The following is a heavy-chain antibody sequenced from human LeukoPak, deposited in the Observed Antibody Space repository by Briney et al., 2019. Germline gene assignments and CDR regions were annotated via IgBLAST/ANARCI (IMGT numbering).Heavy chain of an antibody. CDR1: GVIVNRNF. D-gene: IGHD6-19*01. CDR3: ARGSGSGWPLDR. J-gene: IGHJ5*02. Sequence: GGSVRLSCAASGVIVNRNFMSWVRQAPGKGLQWVAIMYAGGTTDYSDSVRGRFHISRDSSNNTLSLQINSLRAEDTAVYYCARGSGSGWPLDRWGQGALVTVSS. CDR2: MYAGGTT. V-gene: IGHV3-53*01.